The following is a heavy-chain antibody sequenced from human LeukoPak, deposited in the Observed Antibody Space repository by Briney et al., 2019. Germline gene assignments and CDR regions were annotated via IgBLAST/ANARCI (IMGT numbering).Heavy chain of an antibody. J-gene: IGHJ4*02. CDR2: IYYSGST. CDR1: GGSISSGGYY. CDR3: ARVGSSGYIDY. Sequence: SQTLSLTCTVSGGSISSGGYYWSWIRQHPGKGLEWIGYIYYSGSTNYNPSLKSRVTISVDTSKNQFSLKLSSVTAADTAVYYCARVGSSGYIDYWGQGTLVTVSS. V-gene: IGHV4-61*08. D-gene: IGHD3-22*01.